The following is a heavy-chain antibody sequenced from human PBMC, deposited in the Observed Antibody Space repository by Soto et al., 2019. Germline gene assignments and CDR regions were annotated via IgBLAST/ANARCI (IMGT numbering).Heavy chain of an antibody. CDR3: AHAASYDFWSGYYSTISYYYYYMDV. Sequence: QITLKESGPTLVKPTQTLTLTCTFSGFSLSTSGVGVGWIRQPPGKALEWLALIYWDDDKRYSPSLKSRLTITKDTSKNQVVLTMTNMDPVDTATYYCAHAASYDFWSGYYSTISYYYYYMDVWGKGTTVTVSS. D-gene: IGHD3-3*01. J-gene: IGHJ6*03. V-gene: IGHV2-5*02. CDR2: IYWDDDK. CDR1: GFSLSTSGVG.